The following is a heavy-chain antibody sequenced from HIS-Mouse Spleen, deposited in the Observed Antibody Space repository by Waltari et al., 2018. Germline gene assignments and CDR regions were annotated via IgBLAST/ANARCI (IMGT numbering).Heavy chain of an antibody. Sequence: QLQLQESGPGLVKPSETLSLTCTVSGGSISSSSYYWGWIRQPPGKGLEWIGSIYYSESTYNNPYLKSRVTISVDTSKNQFSLKLSSVTAADTAVYYCARASIAVAGDAFDIWGQGTMVTVSS. J-gene: IGHJ3*02. V-gene: IGHV4-39*07. D-gene: IGHD6-19*01. CDR1: GGSISSSSYY. CDR3: ARASIAVAGDAFDI. CDR2: IYYSEST.